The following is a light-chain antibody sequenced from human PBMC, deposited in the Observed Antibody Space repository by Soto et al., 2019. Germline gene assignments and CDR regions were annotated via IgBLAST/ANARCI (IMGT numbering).Light chain of an antibody. CDR2: DVS. V-gene: IGLV2-14*01. CDR3: SSYTSSSTILYV. J-gene: IGLJ1*01. Sequence: QSALTQPASVSGSPGQSITISCTGTSSDVGGYNYVSWYQQHPGKAPKLMIYDVSNRPSGVSNRFSGSKSGNTASLTISGLQAEDEAGYYCSSYTSSSTILYVFGTGTKVTVL. CDR1: SSDVGGYNY.